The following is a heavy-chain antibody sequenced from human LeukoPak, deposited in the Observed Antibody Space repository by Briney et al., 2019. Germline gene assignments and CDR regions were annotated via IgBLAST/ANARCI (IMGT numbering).Heavy chain of an antibody. J-gene: IGHJ4*02. CDR3: AKEPPDY. CDR1: GFTFTTYA. CDR2: ITGGGDRT. V-gene: IGHV3-23*01. Sequence: GGSLRLSCVASGFTFTTYAMNWVRQAPGKGLEWVSGITGGGDRTLYADSVKGRFTISRDNSMHTLYLQMNSLRAEDTAVYYCAKEPPDYWGQGTLVTVSS.